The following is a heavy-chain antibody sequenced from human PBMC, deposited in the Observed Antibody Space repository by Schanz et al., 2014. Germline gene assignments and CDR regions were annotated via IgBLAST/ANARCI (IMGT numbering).Heavy chain of an antibody. D-gene: IGHD2-15*01. V-gene: IGHV3-74*01. CDR1: GFTFSRYW. Sequence: EVQLVESGGELIQPGGSLRLSCEASGFTFSRYWMHWVRQAPGKGLEWVSRLNFDETYTSYADSVKGRFTISRDNAKNTVYLQMTSLRVEDTAVYYCAKVREWWPYYFDYWGQGTLVTVSS. J-gene: IGHJ4*02. CDR3: AKVREWWPYYFDY. CDR2: LNFDETYT.